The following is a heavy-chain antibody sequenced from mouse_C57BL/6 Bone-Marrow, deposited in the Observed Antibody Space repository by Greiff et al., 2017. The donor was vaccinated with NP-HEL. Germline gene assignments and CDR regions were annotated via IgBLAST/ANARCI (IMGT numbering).Heavy chain of an antibody. Sequence: QVQLQQPGAELVKPGASVKLSCKASGYTFTSYWMHGVKQRPGQGLEWIGMIHPNSGSTNYNEKFKSKATLTVYKSSSTAYMQLSSLTSEDSAVYYCAILLRFWFAYWGQGTLVTVSA. CDR1: GYTFTSYW. CDR3: AILLRFWFAY. CDR2: IHPNSGST. V-gene: IGHV1-64*01. D-gene: IGHD1-1*01. J-gene: IGHJ3*01.